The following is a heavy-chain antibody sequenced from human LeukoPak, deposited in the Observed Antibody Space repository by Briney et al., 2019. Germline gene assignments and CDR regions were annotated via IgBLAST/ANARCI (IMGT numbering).Heavy chain of an antibody. Sequence: SVKVSCKASGGTFSSYAISWVRQAPGQGLEWMGGIIPIFGTANYAQKFQGRVTITADESTSTAYMELSSLRSENTAVYYCARLGPYCSSTSCYVYYYGMDVWGQGTTVTVSS. J-gene: IGHJ6*02. D-gene: IGHD2-2*01. CDR1: GGTFSSYA. CDR3: ARLGPYCSSTSCYVYYYGMDV. V-gene: IGHV1-69*13. CDR2: IIPIFGTA.